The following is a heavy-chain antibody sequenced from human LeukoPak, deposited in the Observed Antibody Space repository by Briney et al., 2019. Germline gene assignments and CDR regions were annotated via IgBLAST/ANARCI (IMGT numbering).Heavy chain of an antibody. J-gene: IGHJ4*02. CDR1: GGSFSGYY. Sequence: SETLSLTCAVYGGSFSGYYWSWIRQPPGKGLEWIGEINHSGSTNYNPSLKSRVTISVDTSKNQFSLKLSSVTAADTAVYYCARGKQGPYCSSTSCYNAIDYGGQETLVTVSS. CDR2: INHSGST. V-gene: IGHV4-34*01. D-gene: IGHD2-2*02. CDR3: ARGKQGPYCSSTSCYNAIDY.